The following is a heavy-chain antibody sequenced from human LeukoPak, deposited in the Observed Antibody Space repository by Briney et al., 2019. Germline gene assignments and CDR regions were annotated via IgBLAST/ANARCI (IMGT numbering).Heavy chain of an antibody. CDR2: TYYRSKWYH. D-gene: IGHD2-2*01. CDR3: ARVTGGTYCSSTICYLGYYYYGMDV. V-gene: IGHV6-1*01. CDR1: GYRVSSNSAA. J-gene: IGHJ6*02. Sequence: QTLTLTCAISGYRVSSNSAAWNWISQSRARGLVWLGSTYYRSKWYHDYAVSVTSRITVSPNTSKNQFFLQLNSVTPEDTAVYYCARVTGGTYCSSTICYLGYYYYGMDVWGQGTTVTVSS.